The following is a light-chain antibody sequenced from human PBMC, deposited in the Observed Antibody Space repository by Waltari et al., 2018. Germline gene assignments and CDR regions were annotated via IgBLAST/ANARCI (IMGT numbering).Light chain of an antibody. V-gene: IGLV2-14*01. CDR3: SSYTSSSTLYYV. J-gene: IGLJ1*01. CDR2: EVS. Sequence: QSALTQPASVSGSPGQSITISCTGTRSAVGGYNYFSWSQQHPGKAPKLMIYEVSNRPSGVSNRFAGSKSGNTASLTISGLQAEDEADYYCSSYTSSSTLYYVFGTGTKVTVL. CDR1: RSAVGGYNY.